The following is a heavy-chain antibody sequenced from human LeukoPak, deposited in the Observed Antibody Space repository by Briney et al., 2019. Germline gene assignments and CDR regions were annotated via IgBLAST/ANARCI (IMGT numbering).Heavy chain of an antibody. Sequence: AETLSPTCTVSGGAFSSSAYYWGWIRQPPGEGLEWIGNIYYSGSTYSFPSLKSRVTISVDSSTSQFSLKLSSVTAADSAVYYCARLRGYGSSHFDYWGQGTLVTVSS. CDR3: ARLRGYGSSHFDY. D-gene: IGHD5-12*01. J-gene: IGHJ4*02. CDR2: IYYSGST. CDR1: GGAFSSSAYY. V-gene: IGHV4-39*01.